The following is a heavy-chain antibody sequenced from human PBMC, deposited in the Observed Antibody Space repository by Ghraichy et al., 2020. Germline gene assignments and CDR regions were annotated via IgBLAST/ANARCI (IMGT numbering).Heavy chain of an antibody. V-gene: IGHV4-39*01. CDR1: GGSISSSSYY. D-gene: IGHD6-25*01. J-gene: IGHJ4*02. CDR3: ARRREAYFDY. CDR2: IYYSGST. Sequence: TLSLTCTVSGGSISSSSYYWGWIRQPPGKGLEWIGSIYYSGSTYYNPSLKSRVTISVDTSKNQFSLKLSSVTAADTAVYYCARRREAYFDYWGQGPLVTVSS.